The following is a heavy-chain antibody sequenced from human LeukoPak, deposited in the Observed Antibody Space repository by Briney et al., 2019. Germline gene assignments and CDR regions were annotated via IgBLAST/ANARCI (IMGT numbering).Heavy chain of an antibody. V-gene: IGHV3-23*01. J-gene: IGHJ4*02. CDR1: GFTFSSYG. Sequence: GGSLRLSRAASGFTFSSYGMSWVRQAPGKGLEWVSAISGSGGSTYYADSVKGRFTISRDNSKNTLYLQMNSLRAEDTAVYYCAKRMVRSFSVDYWGQGTLVTVSS. D-gene: IGHD3-10*01. CDR2: ISGSGGST. CDR3: AKRMVRSFSVDY.